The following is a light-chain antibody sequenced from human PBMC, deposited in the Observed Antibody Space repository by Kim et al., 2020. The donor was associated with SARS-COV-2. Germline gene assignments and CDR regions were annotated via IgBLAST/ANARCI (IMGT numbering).Light chain of an antibody. Sequence: PGERAAPPCRASQRVSSSYLAWYQQKPGHAPRLLIYGGSSRATGIPDRCSGSGSGTDFTLTISRLEPEDFAVDYCQQYGSSPPLTFGGGTKVDIK. J-gene: IGKJ4*01. V-gene: IGKV3-20*01. CDR2: GGS. CDR1: QRVSSSY. CDR3: QQYGSSPPLT.